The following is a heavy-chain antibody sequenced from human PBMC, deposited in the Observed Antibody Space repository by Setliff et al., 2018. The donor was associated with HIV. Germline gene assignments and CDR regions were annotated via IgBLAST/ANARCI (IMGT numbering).Heavy chain of an antibody. Sequence: ASVKVSCKASGYTFTAYGITWVRQAPVRGLEWMGWMSAYSVYTKYAQKIQGRVNTTRDTSTDTAYVELRSLRFDDTALYYCVRGYYYDKTGYGTFVIWGQGTVVTVS. CDR1: GYTFTAYG. D-gene: IGHD3-22*01. CDR2: MSAYSVYT. V-gene: IGHV1-18*04. J-gene: IGHJ3*02. CDR3: VRGYYYDKTGYGTFVI.